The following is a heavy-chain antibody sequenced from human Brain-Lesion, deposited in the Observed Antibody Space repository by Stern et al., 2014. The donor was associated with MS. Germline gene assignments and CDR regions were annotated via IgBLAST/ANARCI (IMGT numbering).Heavy chain of an antibody. D-gene: IGHD6-13*01. CDR1: GGSISSSNW. CDR2: SDHSGST. Sequence: VQLEESGPGLVKPSGTLSLTCAVSGGSISSSNWWSWVRQSPGKGLEWIGESDHSGSTIYNPSLKSRVTVSVDKSKTRFPLTLRSVTAADPAVYFCARFPASRPHVFDSWGQGTLVTVSS. CDR3: ARFPASRPHVFDS. V-gene: IGHV4-4*02. J-gene: IGHJ4*02.